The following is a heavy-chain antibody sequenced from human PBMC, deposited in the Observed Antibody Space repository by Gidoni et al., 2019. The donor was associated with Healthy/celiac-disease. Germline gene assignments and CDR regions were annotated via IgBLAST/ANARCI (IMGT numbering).Heavy chain of an antibody. V-gene: IGHV1-46*01. CDR3: ARGDDYVWGSYRPTPYFDY. Sequence: QVQLVQSGAEVKKPGASVKVSCKASGYTFTSYYMHWVRQAPGQGLEWMGIINPSGGSTSYAQKFQGRVTMTRDTSTSTVYMELSSLRSEDTAVYYCARGDDYVWGSYRPTPYFDYWGQGTLVTVSS. J-gene: IGHJ4*02. D-gene: IGHD3-16*02. CDR1: GYTFTSYY. CDR2: INPSGGST.